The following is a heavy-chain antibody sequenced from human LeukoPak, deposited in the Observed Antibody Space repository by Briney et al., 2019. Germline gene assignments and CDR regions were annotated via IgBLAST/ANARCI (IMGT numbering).Heavy chain of an antibody. CDR2: IYYSGST. J-gene: IGHJ4*02. Sequence: PSETLSLTCTVSGGSISSSSYYWGWIRQPPGKGLEWIGSIYYSGSTYYNPSLKSRVTMSVDTSKNQFSLNLSSVTAADTAVYYCAREVGSLDYWGQGTLVTVSS. V-gene: IGHV4-39*07. CDR3: AREVGSLDY. CDR1: GGSISSSSYY. D-gene: IGHD2-2*03.